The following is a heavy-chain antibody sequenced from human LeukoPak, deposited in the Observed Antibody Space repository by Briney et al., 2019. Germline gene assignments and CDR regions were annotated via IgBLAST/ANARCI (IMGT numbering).Heavy chain of an antibody. CDR1: GGTFSSHA. J-gene: IGHJ4*02. D-gene: IGHD5-12*01. CDR2: IIPIFGTT. Sequence: SVKVSCKASGGTFSSHAISWVRQAPGQGLEWVGGIIPIFGTTSYAQKFQGRVTITTDESTSTGYMELRSLRSDDTAVYYCARGDSGYDYGFDNWGQGTLVTVSS. CDR3: ARGDSGYDYGFDN. V-gene: IGHV1-69*05.